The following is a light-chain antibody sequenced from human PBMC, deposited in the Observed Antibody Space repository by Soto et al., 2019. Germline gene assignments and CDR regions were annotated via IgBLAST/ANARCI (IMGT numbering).Light chain of an antibody. CDR1: QDVGKW. V-gene: IGKV1-12*01. J-gene: IGKJ5*01. CDR2: GAS. CDR3: QQANSFPIT. Sequence: DIQVTQSPSSLSAYVGDRVTIICRASQDVGKWLAWYQQKPGKAPTLLIHGASSLQSGVPPRYSGSGYGTDFTLTISSLQPEDFATYYCQQANSFPITFGQGTRPEIK.